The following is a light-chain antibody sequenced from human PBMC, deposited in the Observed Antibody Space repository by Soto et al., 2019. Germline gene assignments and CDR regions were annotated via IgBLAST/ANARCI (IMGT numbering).Light chain of an antibody. CDR2: GND. J-gene: IGLJ3*02. Sequence: QSVLTQPPSVSAAPGQKVTISCSGSSSNIGNNIVSWYQQLPGTAPKLLIYGNDRRPSGIPDRFSGSKSGTSATLGITGLQTGDEADYYCATWDTSLRAAVFGGGTKVTVL. CDR1: SSNIGNNI. CDR3: ATWDTSLRAAV. V-gene: IGLV1-51*01.